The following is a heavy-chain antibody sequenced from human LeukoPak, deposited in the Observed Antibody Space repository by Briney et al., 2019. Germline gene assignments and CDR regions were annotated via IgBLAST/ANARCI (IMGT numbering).Heavy chain of an antibody. CDR2: ISGSGGST. V-gene: IGHV3-23*01. CDR1: GFTFSSYA. CDR3: AKGDDILTGYSDY. D-gene: IGHD3-9*01. Sequence: GGSLRLSCAASGFTFSSYAMSWVRQAPGKGLEWVSAISGSGGSTYYADSVKGRFTISRDNFKNTLYLQMNSLRAEDTAVYYCAKGDDILTGYSDYWGQGTLVTVSS. J-gene: IGHJ4*02.